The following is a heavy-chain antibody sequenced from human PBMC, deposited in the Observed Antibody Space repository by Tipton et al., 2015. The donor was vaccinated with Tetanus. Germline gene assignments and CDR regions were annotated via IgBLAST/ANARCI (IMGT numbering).Heavy chain of an antibody. V-gene: IGHV3-30*03. Sequence: SLRLSCAASGFTFGYYGMYWVRQAPGKGLEWVAAISHDGGSTDYPDSVKGRFTISRDNSKNTLFLQMNSLRPGDTAVYYCVRGAEYIRGYFRTGEYFQHWGQGTLVIVSS. CDR3: VRGAEYIRGYFRTGEYFQH. CDR2: ISHDGGST. D-gene: IGHD3-9*01. CDR1: GFTFGYYG. J-gene: IGHJ1*01.